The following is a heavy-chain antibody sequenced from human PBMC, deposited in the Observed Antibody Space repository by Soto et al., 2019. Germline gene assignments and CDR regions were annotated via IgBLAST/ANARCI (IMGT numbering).Heavy chain of an antibody. CDR3: ARDGSDFWSGYYTWEFDY. J-gene: IGHJ4*02. CDR2: TYYRSKWYN. D-gene: IGHD3-3*01. CDR1: GDSVSSNSAA. V-gene: IGHV6-1*01. Sequence: SQTLSLTCAISGDSVSSNSAAWNWIRQSPSRGLEWLGRTYYRSKWYNDYAVSVKSRITINPDTSKNQFSLQLNSVTPEDTAVYYCARDGSDFWSGYYTWEFDYWGQGTLVTVSS.